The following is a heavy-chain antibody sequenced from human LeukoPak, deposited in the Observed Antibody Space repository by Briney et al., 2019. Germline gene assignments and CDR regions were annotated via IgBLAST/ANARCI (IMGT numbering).Heavy chain of an antibody. J-gene: IGHJ4*02. V-gene: IGHV3-23*01. CDR1: GFTFSSYA. CDR3: AKDPVVGLGYSSSWCV. D-gene: IGHD6-13*01. CDR2: ISGSGGST. Sequence: PGGSLRLSCAASGFTFSSYAMSWVRQAPGKGLEWVSAISGSGGSTYYADSVKGRFTISRDNSKNTLYLQMNSLRAEDTAVYYCAKDPVVGLGYSSSWCVWGQGTLVTVSS.